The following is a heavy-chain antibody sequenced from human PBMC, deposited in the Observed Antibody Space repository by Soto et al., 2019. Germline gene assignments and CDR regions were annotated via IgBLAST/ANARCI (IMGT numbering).Heavy chain of an antibody. CDR1: GGSISRYY. D-gene: IGHD2-15*01. CDR2: IYYSGST. V-gene: IGHV4-59*01. CDR3: ARGGYCSGGSCYGVWFDP. Sequence: SETLSLTCTVSGGSISRYYWSWIRQPPGKGLEWIGYIYYSGSTNYNPSLKSRVTISVDTSKNQFSLKLSSVTAADTAVYYCARGGYCSGGSCYGVWFDPWGQGTLVTAPQ. J-gene: IGHJ5*02.